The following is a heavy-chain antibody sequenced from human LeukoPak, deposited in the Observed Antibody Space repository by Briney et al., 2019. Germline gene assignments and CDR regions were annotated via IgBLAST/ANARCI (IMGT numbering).Heavy chain of an antibody. D-gene: IGHD5-12*01. Sequence: GGSLRLSCAASGFTFSSYGMHWVRQAPGKGLEGVAFIRYDGSNKYYADSVKGRFTISRDNSKNTLYLQMNSLRAEDTAVYYCAKDWPASGYDPYYLDYWGQGTLVTVSS. V-gene: IGHV3-30*02. CDR3: AKDWPASGYDPYYLDY. CDR2: IRYDGSNK. CDR1: GFTFSSYG. J-gene: IGHJ4*02.